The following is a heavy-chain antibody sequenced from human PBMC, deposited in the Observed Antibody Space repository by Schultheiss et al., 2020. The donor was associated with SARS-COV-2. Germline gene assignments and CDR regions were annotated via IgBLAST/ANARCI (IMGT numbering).Heavy chain of an antibody. CDR2: ISYDGSNK. D-gene: IGHD3-3*01. CDR1: GFTFSSYA. Sequence: GGSLRLSCAASGFTFSSYAMHWVRQAPGKGLEWVAVISYDGSNKYYADSVKGRFTISRDNSKNTLYLQMNSLRAEDTAVYYCARATMESIFGVVYDYYYYMDVWGKGTTVTVSS. V-gene: IGHV3-30*04. J-gene: IGHJ6*03. CDR3: ARATMESIFGVVYDYYYYMDV.